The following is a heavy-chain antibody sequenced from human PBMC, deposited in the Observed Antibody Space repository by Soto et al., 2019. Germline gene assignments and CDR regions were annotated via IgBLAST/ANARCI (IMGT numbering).Heavy chain of an antibody. Sequence: EVQLVESGGGLVQPGGSLRLSCEASGFTFRNYDMHWVRQGTGKGLEWVSGISAAGDPDYADSVEGRFTISRGNAQNSFFLQMNSLRVGDTAVYYCARTDRDFYGLDVWGQATTVIVSS. J-gene: IGHJ6*02. V-gene: IGHV3-13*05. CDR3: ARTDRDFYGLDV. CDR2: ISAAGDP. CDR1: GFTFRNYD.